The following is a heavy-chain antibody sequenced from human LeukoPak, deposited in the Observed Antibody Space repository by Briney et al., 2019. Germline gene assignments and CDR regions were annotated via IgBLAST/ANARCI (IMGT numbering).Heavy chain of an antibody. CDR1: GFPLSNFW. CDR3: TREWRNMAFDY. CDR2: IISDGTTT. D-gene: IGHD2/OR15-2a*01. Sequence: GGSLRLSCTASGFPLSNFWMHWVRQVPGKGLEWVSRIISDGTTTSYADSVKGRFTISRDNAKNTLYLQMNSLRAEDTAVYYCTREWRNMAFDYWGQGTLVTVSS. J-gene: IGHJ4*02. V-gene: IGHV3-74*01.